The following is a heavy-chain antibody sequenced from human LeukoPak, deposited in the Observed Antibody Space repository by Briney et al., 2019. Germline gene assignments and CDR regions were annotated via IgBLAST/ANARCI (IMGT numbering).Heavy chain of an antibody. Sequence: PSETLSLTCTVSGGSISSYYWSWIRQPPGKGLEWIGYIYYSGSTNYNPSLKSRVTISVDTSKKQFSLKLSSVTAADTAVYYCARDCGGDCYSTGAYYFDYWGQGTLVTVSS. CDR1: GGSISSYY. CDR3: ARDCGGDCYSTGAYYFDY. CDR2: IYYSGST. D-gene: IGHD2-21*02. V-gene: IGHV4-59*01. J-gene: IGHJ4*02.